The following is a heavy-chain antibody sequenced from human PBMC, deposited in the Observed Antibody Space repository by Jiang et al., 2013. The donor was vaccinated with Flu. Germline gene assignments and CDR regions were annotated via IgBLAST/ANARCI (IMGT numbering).Heavy chain of an antibody. D-gene: IGHD6-19*01. CDR3: VKVTAVAGYFDY. J-gene: IGHJ4*02. CDR1: GFTFSNYA. V-gene: IGHV3-64D*08. Sequence: QLVESGGGLVQPGGSLGLSCSASGFTFSNYAMHWVRQTPGKGLEYVSAITPNGGSIYYADSVKGRFTISRDDSMNNLYLQMSSLRVEDTAVYYCVKVTAVAGYFDYWGQGTLVTVSS. CDR2: ITPNGGSI.